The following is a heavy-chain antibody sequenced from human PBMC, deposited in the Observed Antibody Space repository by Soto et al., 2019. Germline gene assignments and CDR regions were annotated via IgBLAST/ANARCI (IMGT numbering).Heavy chain of an antibody. J-gene: IGHJ3*02. V-gene: IGHV1-18*01. CDR1: GYTFTSYG. D-gene: IGHD5-12*01. CDR3: ASSTEKVAKGAFDI. Sequence: ASVKVSCKASGYTFTSYGISWVRQAPGQGLEWMGWISAYNGNTNYAQKLQGRVTMTTDTSTSTAYMELRSLRSDDTAVYYCASSTEKVAKGAFDIWGQGTMVTVS. CDR2: ISAYNGNT.